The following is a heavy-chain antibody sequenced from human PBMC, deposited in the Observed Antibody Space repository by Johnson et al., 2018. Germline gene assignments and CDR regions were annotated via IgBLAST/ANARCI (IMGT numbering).Heavy chain of an antibody. J-gene: IGHJ6*04. D-gene: IGHD3-10*01. Sequence: VQLLESVGGVVQPGRSLRLSCSASGFTFSNYGMHWVRQAPGKGLEWVAVIWYDGSQKYYVDSVKGRFTISRDNSKKTVYLQMNSLRVWDTAVYYCAREFGMLRGTYDYAGMDVWGKGTTVTVSS. V-gene: IGHV3-33*01. CDR1: GFTFSNYG. CDR2: IWYDGSQK. CDR3: AREFGMLRGTYDYAGMDV.